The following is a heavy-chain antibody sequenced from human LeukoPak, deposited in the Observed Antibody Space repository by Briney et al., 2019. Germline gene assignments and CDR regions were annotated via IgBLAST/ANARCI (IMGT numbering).Heavy chain of an antibody. D-gene: IGHD2-2*01. J-gene: IGHJ6*02. CDR2: IYYSGST. CDR1: GGSISSYY. V-gene: IGHV4-59*12. Sequence: PSETLSLTCTVSGGSISSYYWSWIRQPPGKGLEWIGYIYYSGSTNYNPSLKSRVTISVDTSKNQFSLKLSSVTAADTAVYYCALPAPHYYYGMDVWGQGTTVTVSS. CDR3: ALPAPHYYYGMDV.